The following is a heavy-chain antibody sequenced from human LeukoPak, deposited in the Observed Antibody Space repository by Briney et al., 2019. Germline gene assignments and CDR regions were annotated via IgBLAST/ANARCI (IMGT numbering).Heavy chain of an antibody. CDR3: AKGIYSSGWGYFDY. CDR2: LSGSGITT. J-gene: IGHJ4*01. D-gene: IGHD6-19*01. CDR1: GFTFTNSA. V-gene: IGHV3-23*01. Sequence: PGGSLRLSCAASGFTFTNSAMSWVRQAPGKGLEWVSTLSGSGITTYYADSVRGRFTISRDNSKNTLYRQINSLRAEATAVYYCAKGIYSSGWGYFDYWGHGTLVTVSS.